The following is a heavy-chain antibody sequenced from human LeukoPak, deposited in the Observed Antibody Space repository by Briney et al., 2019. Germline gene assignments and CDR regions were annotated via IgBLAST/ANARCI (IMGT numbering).Heavy chain of an antibody. J-gene: IGHJ4*02. CDR2: IYDSRFT. CDR1: GGSIGRGGHY. CDR3: AGGFESSKMGY. D-gene: IGHD6-13*01. Sequence: PSETLSLTCTVYGGSIGRGGHYWIWVRQHPGEGLEWIGCIYDSRFTYYNPSLNSRVTTSVDSSENQLSLKLSSVIAADTAVYYCAGGFESSKMGYWGQGTLVTVSS. V-gene: IGHV4-31*03.